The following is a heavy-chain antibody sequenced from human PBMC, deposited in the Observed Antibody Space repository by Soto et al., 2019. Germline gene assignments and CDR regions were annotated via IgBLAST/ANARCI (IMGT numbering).Heavy chain of an antibody. CDR2: ISCSGSNK. CDR1: GFTFRSYG. D-gene: IGHD5-12*01. CDR3: AKVGGYDFYY. J-gene: IGHJ4*02. V-gene: IGHV3-23*01. Sequence: HPGGSLRLSCAASGFTFRSYGMHWVRQAPGKGLEWVSAISCSGSNKYYADSVKGRFTISRDNSKNTLYLQMNSLRAEDTAVYYCAKVGGYDFYYWGQGTLVTVS.